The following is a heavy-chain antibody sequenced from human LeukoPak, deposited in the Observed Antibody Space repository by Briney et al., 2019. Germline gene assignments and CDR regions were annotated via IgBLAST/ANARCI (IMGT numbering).Heavy chain of an antibody. J-gene: IGHJ5*02. V-gene: IGHV4-61*02. CDR1: GGSISSGTYY. Sequence: SQTLSLTCTVSGGSISSGTYYWSWIRQPAGKGLEWIGRIDTSGRANSNPSLKSRVTISVDRSKNQFSLKLSSVTAADTAVYYCARHIPPAAVTGRVGWFDPWGQGTLVTVSS. CDR3: ARHIPPAAVTGRVGWFDP. D-gene: IGHD6-19*01. CDR2: IDTSGRA.